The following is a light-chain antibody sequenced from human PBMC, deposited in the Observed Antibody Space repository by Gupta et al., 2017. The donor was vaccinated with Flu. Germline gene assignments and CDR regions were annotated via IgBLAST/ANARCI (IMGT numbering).Light chain of an antibody. V-gene: IGKV2-28*01. CDR2: LAF. CDR3: IQALETPVT. CDR1: QSLLHSNGYNY. J-gene: IGKJ4*01. Sequence: DIVMTQSPLSLSVTPGEPASISCRSSQSLLHSNGYNYLDWYLQKPGQSPQLLIYLAFNRASGVPDRFSGSGSGTDFTLKISRVEAEDVGVYYCIQALETPVTFGGGTKVEIK.